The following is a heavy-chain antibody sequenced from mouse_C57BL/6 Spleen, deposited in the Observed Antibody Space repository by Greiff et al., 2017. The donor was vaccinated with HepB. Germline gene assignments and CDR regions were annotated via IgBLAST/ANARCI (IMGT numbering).Heavy chain of an antibody. D-gene: IGHD1-1*01. J-gene: IGHJ2*01. Sequence: EVQLQQSGPELVKPGASVKISCKASGYSFTGYYMHWVKQSSEKSLEWIGEINPSTGGTSYNQKFKGKATLTVDKSSSTAYMQLKSLTSEDSAVYYCARPPRGSSPYFDYWGQGTTLTVSS. CDR2: INPSTGGT. V-gene: IGHV1-43*01. CDR1: GYSFTGYY. CDR3: ARPPRGSSPYFDY.